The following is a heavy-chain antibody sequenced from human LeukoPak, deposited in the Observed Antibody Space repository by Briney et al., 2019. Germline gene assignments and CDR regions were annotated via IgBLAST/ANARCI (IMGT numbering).Heavy chain of an antibody. Sequence: GGSLRLSCAASGFTFSSHWMSWVRQAPGKGLEWVANIKRDGSEKYYVDSVKGRFTISRDNAQNSLYLQMNSLRVEDTAVYYCARDRGAYVREFWGQGTLVTVSS. J-gene: IGHJ4*02. CDR1: GFTFSSHW. CDR3: ARDRGAYVREF. V-gene: IGHV3-7*03. D-gene: IGHD5-24*01. CDR2: IKRDGSEK.